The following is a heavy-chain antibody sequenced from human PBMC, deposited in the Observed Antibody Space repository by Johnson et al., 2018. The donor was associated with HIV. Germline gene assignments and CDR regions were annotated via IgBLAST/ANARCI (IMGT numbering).Heavy chain of an antibody. D-gene: IGHD1-26*01. Sequence: VQLVESGGGLVQPGRSLRLSCAASGFTFSSYAMSWVRQAPGKGLEWVSVIYSGGSTYYADSVKGRFTISRDNSKNTLYLQMNSLRAEDTAVYYCARDLSEGELGHAFDIWGQGTMVTVSS. CDR1: GFTFSSYA. V-gene: IGHV3-66*01. J-gene: IGHJ3*02. CDR2: IYSGGST. CDR3: ARDLSEGELGHAFDI.